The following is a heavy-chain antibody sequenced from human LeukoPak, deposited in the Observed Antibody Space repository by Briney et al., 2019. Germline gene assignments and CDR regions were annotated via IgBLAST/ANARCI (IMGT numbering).Heavy chain of an antibody. J-gene: IGHJ4*02. D-gene: IGHD3-22*01. CDR3: AREMSSGYYYYFDY. Sequence: PSETLSLTCTVSGGSISSSSYYWGWIRQPPGKGLEWFGSIYYSGSTYYNPSLKSRVTISVDTSKNQFSLKLSSVTAADTAVYYCAREMSSGYYYYFDYWGQGTLVTVSS. CDR1: GGSISSSSYY. CDR2: IYYSGST. V-gene: IGHV4-39*07.